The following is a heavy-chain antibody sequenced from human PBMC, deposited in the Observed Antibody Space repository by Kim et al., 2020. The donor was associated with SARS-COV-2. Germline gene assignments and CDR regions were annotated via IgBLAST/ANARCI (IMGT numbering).Heavy chain of an antibody. CDR2: IYHSGST. D-gene: IGHD4-17*01. V-gene: IGHV4-38-2*02. CDR1: GYSISSGYY. Sequence: SETLSPTCTVSGYSISSGYYWGWIRQPPGKGLEWIGSIYHSGSTYYNPSLKSRVTISVDTSKNQFSLKLSSVTAADTAVYYCARSNDYGDYVGPWGQGTL. J-gene: IGHJ5*02. CDR3: ARSNDYGDYVGP.